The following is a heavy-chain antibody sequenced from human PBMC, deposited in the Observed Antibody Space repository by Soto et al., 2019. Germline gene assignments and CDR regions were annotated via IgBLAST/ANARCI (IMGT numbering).Heavy chain of an antibody. D-gene: IGHD5-12*01. CDR3: AREGSGYNF. CDR1: GGTFSSFG. Sequence: SVKVSCKASGGTFSSFGISWVRQAPGQGLEWMGGIIPVFGGPNYAQRFRGRLTITADESTSTSYMELIDLGSEDTAVYYCAREGSGYNFWGQGTQVTVSS. CDR2: IIPVFGGP. V-gene: IGHV1-69*13. J-gene: IGHJ1*01.